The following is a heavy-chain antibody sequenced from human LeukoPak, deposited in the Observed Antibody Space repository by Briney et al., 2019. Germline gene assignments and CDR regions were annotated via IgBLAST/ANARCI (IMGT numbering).Heavy chain of an antibody. CDR3: ARDRELHWFDP. CDR1: GITFSSHG. D-gene: IGHD1-26*01. V-gene: IGHV3-33*01. Sequence: GGSLRLSCAASGITFSSHGFHWVRQAPGKGLEWVAVIWYDGSDKYYADSVRGRFTISKDNSKNTLYLQMNSLRVDDTAVYYCARDRELHWFDPWGQGTLVTVSS. CDR2: IWYDGSDK. J-gene: IGHJ5*02.